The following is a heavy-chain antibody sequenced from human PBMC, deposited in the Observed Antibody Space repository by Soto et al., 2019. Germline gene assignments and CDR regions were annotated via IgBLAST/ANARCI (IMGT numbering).Heavy chain of an antibody. J-gene: IGHJ5*02. CDR1: GGSFSGYY. D-gene: IGHD3-9*01. CDR2: INHSGST. Sequence: SETLSLTCAVYGGSFSGYYWSWIRQPPGKGLEWIGEINHSGSTNYNPSLKSRVTISVDTSKNQFSLKLSSVTAADTAVYYCARGPPPPILTGYYPLDPWGQGTLVTVSS. CDR3: ARGPPPPILTGYYPLDP. V-gene: IGHV4-34*01.